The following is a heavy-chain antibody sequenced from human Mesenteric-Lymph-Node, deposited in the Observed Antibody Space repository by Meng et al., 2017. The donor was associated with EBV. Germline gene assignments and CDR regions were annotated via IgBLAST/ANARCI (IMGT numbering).Heavy chain of an antibody. CDR2: IDPSDGSA. J-gene: IGHJ4*02. CDR1: GYTFTTYS. D-gene: IGHD6-25*01. CDR3: ARKLGPVQRGYFDY. V-gene: IGHV1-46*01. Sequence: VQTGAEVKTPGASVKVSCKPSGYTFTTYSMYWVRQAPGQGLDWMGVIDPSDGSASYPQKFQGRVTMTRDTSTSTVYMELSSLRSEDTAVYYCARKLGPVQRGYFDYWGQGSLVTVSS.